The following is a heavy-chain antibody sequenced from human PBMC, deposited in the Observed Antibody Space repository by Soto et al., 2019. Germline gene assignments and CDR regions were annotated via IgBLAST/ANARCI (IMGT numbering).Heavy chain of an antibody. J-gene: IGHJ4*02. D-gene: IGHD5-12*01. V-gene: IGHV3-30-3*01. CDR3: AKHHDEDFGYDLDYFNY. Sequence: GGSLRLSCAASGFTFSSYAMNWVRQAPGKVPEWVAVISYVGSNEYYEDSVKGRFTISRDNSKNTLYLQMNSLRPEDTALYYCAKHHDEDFGYDLDYFNYWGRRTLVTVSS. CDR2: ISYVGSNE. CDR1: GFTFSSYA.